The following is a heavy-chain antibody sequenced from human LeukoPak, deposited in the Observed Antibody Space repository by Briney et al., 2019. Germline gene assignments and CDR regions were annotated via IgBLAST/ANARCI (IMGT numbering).Heavy chain of an antibody. D-gene: IGHD3-10*01. CDR1: GGSIISGSYY. J-gene: IGHJ6*02. CDR3: VREPITMVRGVIRYGMDV. CDR2: IYTSGST. V-gene: IGHV4-61*02. Sequence: PSETLSLTCTVSGGSIISGSYYWSWIRQPAGKGLEWIGRIYTSGSTNYNPSLKSRVTISVDTSKNQFSLKLSSVTAADTAVYYCVREPITMVRGVIRYGMDVWGQGTTVTVS.